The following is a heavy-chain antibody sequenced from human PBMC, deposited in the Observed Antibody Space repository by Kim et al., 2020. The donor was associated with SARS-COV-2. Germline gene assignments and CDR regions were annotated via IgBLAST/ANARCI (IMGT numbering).Heavy chain of an antibody. CDR1: GFTFSSYG. CDR3: ARVWGQRDNYYGMDV. J-gene: IGHJ6*02. V-gene: IGHV3-33*01. Sequence: GGSLRLSCAASGFTFSSYGMHWVRQAPGKGLEWVAVIWYDGSNKYYADSVKGRFTISRDNSKNTLYLQMNSLRAEDTAVYYCARVWGQRDNYYGMDVWGQGTTVTVSS. CDR2: IWYDGSNK. D-gene: IGHD3-16*01.